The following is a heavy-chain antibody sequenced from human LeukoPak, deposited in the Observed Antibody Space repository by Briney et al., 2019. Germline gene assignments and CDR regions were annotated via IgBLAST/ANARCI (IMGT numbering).Heavy chain of an antibody. J-gene: IGHJ4*02. CDR2: ISAYNGNT. CDR3: ARDDLPYYDFWSGYSHGGIDY. Sequence: GASVKVSCKASGYTFTSYGISWVRQAPGQGLEWMGWISAYNGNTNYAQKLQGRVTMTTDTSTSTAYMELRSLRSDDTAVYYCARDDLPYYDFWSGYSHGGIDYWGQGTLVTVSS. D-gene: IGHD3-3*01. CDR1: GYTFTSYG. V-gene: IGHV1-18*01.